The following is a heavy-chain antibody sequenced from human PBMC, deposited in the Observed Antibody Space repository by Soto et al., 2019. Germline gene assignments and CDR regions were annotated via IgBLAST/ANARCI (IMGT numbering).Heavy chain of an antibody. V-gene: IGHV4-34*01. Sequence: QVQLQQWGAGLLKPSETLSLTCAVYGGSFSGYYWSWIRQPPGKGLEWIGEINHSGSTNYNPSLKGRVTISVDTSKNQFSLKLSSVTAADTAVYYCAREGSIWAYSSSWYAYWGQGTLVTVSS. J-gene: IGHJ4*02. CDR2: INHSGST. D-gene: IGHD6-13*01. CDR1: GGSFSGYY. CDR3: AREGSIWAYSSSWYAY.